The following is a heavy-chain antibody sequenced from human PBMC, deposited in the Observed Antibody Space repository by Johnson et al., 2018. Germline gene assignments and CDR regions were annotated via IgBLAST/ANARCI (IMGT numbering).Heavy chain of an antibody. Sequence: QVQLQEAGAGLLKPSETLALSCAVYGGSFTGYYWSWIRQPPGKGLEWQGEINHRGSHNYTPSLKRRVTITVDTSKNQFSLKLSSVIAADTAEYYRARVGGSYYGYYYYYMDVWGKVTTVTVSS. CDR3: ARVGGSYYGYYYYYMDV. V-gene: IGHV4-34*01. J-gene: IGHJ6*03. CDR1: GGSFTGYY. D-gene: IGHD1-26*01. CDR2: INHRGSH.